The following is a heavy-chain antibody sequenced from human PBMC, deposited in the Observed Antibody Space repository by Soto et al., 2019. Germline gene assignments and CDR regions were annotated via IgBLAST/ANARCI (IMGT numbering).Heavy chain of an antibody. CDR2: SSHGGST. J-gene: IGHJ4*02. Sequence: QVQLRESGPGLVKPSGTLSLTCAVSGGSITSPTWWSWGRQPPGGGLGWVGESSHGGSTNYNPSLQSRATISLDKSKNQFSLKLSSVTAADTAVYYCASLGTTVTAFDYWGQGTLVTVSS. D-gene: IGHD4-4*01. V-gene: IGHV4-4*02. CDR3: ASLGTTVTAFDY. CDR1: GGSITSPTW.